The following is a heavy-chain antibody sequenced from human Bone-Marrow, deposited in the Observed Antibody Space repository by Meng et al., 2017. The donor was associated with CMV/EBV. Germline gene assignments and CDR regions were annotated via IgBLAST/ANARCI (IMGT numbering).Heavy chain of an antibody. CDR3: SPVTTFNYYVLEV. CDR1: GYTFTGYY. CDR2: INPNSGGT. V-gene: IGHV1-2*02. Sequence: ASVKVSCKVSGYTFTGYYMHWVRQAPGQGLEWMGWINPNSGGTNYAQKFQGRVTMTRDTSISTAYMELSRLRSDDTAVYYCSPVTTFNYYVLEVWGRGTTVTVSS. D-gene: IGHD4-11*01. J-gene: IGHJ6*02.